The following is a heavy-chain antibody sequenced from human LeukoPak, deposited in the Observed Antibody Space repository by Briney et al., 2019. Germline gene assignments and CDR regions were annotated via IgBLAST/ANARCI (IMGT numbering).Heavy chain of an antibody. V-gene: IGHV1-3*01. D-gene: IGHD2-2*01. J-gene: IGHJ4*02. CDR2: IDAGNGDT. CDR3: ARGSTSDWPLDH. CDR1: GYTFSDYA. Sequence: ASVKVSCKASGYTFSDYAVHWVRQAPGQRFERMGWIDAGNGDTRYSQKFQGRVTITRDTSASTAYIELRSLRSEDTAMYYCARGSTSDWPLDHWGQETLVTISS.